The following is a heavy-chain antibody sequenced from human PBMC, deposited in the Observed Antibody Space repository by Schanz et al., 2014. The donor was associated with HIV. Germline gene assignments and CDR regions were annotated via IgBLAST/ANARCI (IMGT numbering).Heavy chain of an antibody. J-gene: IGHJ3*02. CDR2: ISWKRDSI. Sequence: EVQLVESGGGLVQPGRSLRLSCAASGFTFDDYVMHWVRQAPGKGLGWVSGISWKRDSIGYADSVKGRFTISRDNAKNTLYLQMNSLRAEDTALYYCAKEMVSRYYGDAFNIWGQGTMVTVSS. V-gene: IGHV3-9*01. CDR3: AKEMVSRYYGDAFNI. CDR1: GFTFDDYV. D-gene: IGHD3-16*01.